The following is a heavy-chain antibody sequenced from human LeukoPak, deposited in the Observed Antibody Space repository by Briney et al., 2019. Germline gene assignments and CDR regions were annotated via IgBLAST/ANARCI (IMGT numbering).Heavy chain of an antibody. D-gene: IGHD1-26*01. CDR3: ARVGGSFLYYYYYYMDV. V-gene: IGHV3-23*01. CDR1: GFTFSRHG. CDR2: IRPSGDIK. Sequence: GGSLRLSCVASGFTFSRHGMNWVRQAPGKGLEWVSGIRPSGDIKYYVDSVKGRFTVSRDNSKNTLYLQINSLRAEDTAVYYCARVGGSFLYYYYYYMDVWGKGTTVTVSS. J-gene: IGHJ6*03.